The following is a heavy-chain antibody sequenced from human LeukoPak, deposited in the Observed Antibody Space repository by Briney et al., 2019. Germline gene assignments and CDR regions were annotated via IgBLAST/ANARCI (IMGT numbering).Heavy chain of an antibody. CDR2: IIPIFGTA. J-gene: IGHJ4*02. CDR1: GGTFSSYA. D-gene: IGHD2-2*01. CDR3: AREFLQYQLPYVGGFDY. V-gene: IGHV1-69*01. Sequence: SVKVSGKASGGTFSSYAISWVRQAPGQGLEWMGGIIPIFGTANYAQKFQGRVTITADESTSTAYMELSSLRSEDTAVYYCAREFLQYQLPYVGGFDYWGQGTLVTVSS.